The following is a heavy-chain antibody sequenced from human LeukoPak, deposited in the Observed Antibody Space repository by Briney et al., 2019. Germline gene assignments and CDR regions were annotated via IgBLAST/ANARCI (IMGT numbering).Heavy chain of an antibody. Sequence: GGSLRLSRAASGFTFSSYGMHWVRQAPGKGLEWVAGIRDDGSSKNYADSVKGRFTISRDNSKNTLYLQMNSLRAEDTAMYYCGRGAGGHIDYWGQGTLVTVSS. D-gene: IGHD3-10*01. J-gene: IGHJ4*02. CDR2: IRDDGSSK. CDR1: GFTFSSYG. CDR3: GRGAGGHIDY. V-gene: IGHV3-33*01.